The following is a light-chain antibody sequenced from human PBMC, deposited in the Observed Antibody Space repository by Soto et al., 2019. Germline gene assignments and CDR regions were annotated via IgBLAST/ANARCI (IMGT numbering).Light chain of an antibody. CDR3: QQLNSYPLT. J-gene: IGKJ4*01. V-gene: IGKV2-28*01. Sequence: DMVMTQSPLSLPVTPGEPACMSWSSMQILLHSNGYNYLDWYLQKPGQSPQLLIYLGSNRASGVPDRFSGSGSGTDFTLTISSLQPEDFATYYCQQLNSYPLTFGGGTKVDIK. CDR2: LGS. CDR1: QILLHSNGYNY.